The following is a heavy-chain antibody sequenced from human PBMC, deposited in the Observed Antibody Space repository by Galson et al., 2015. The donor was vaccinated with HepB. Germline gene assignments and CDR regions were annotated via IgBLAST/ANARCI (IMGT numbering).Heavy chain of an antibody. CDR1: GDSVSSRSGA. J-gene: IGHJ4*02. CDR3: ARGPSFDC. V-gene: IGHV6-1*01. Sequence: CAISGDSVSSRSGAWNWIRQSPSRGLEWLGRTYYRSRWYNDYAPSVKSRITINPDTSKNQFSLQLNSVTPEDTAVYYCARGPSFDCWGQGTLVSVSS. CDR2: TYYRSRWYN.